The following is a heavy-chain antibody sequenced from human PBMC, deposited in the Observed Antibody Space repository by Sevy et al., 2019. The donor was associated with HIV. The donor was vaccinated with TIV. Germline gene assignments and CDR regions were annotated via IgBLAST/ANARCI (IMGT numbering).Heavy chain of an antibody. Sequence: SETLSLTCAVHDGSFSGYYWNWIRQLPGKGLEWIGEINESGITYYNPSLKSRVTISVDTSKKQFSLKLNSVTAVDSAVYFCARSPPVVVVPGAPSWFNPWGQGTLFTVSS. V-gene: IGHV4-34*01. CDR3: ARSPPVVVVPGAPSWFNP. J-gene: IGHJ5*02. CDR1: DGSFSGYY. D-gene: IGHD2-2*01. CDR2: INESGIT.